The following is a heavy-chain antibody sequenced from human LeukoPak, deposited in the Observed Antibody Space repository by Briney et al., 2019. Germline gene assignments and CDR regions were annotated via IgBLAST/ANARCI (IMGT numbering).Heavy chain of an antibody. CDR3: ARDKIVVVPAAIEYYYYYYGMDV. V-gene: IGHV3-7*01. D-gene: IGHD2-2*01. CDR1: GFTFSSYW. J-gene: IGHJ6*02. CDR2: IKQDGSEK. Sequence: GGSLRPSCAASGFTFSSYWMSWVRQAPGKGLEWVANIKQDGSEKYYVDSVKGRFTISRDNAKNSLYLQMNSLRAEDTAVYYCARDKIVVVPAAIEYYYYYYGMDVWGQGTTVTVSS.